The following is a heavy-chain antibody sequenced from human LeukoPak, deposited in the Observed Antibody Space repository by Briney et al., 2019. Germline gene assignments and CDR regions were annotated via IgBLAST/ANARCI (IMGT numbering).Heavy chain of an antibody. CDR1: CGSISSGDYY. CDR2: IYYSGST. J-gene: IGHJ4*02. CDR3: ARLRRYYFDY. Sequence: SETLSLTCPVSCGSISSGDYYWTWIRQPRGKGLEWIGDIYYSGSTYYHPSLKSRFTISVDTSKNQFSLKLSSVTAADTAVYYCARLRRYYFDYWGQGTLVTVSS. D-gene: IGHD4-17*01. V-gene: IGHV4-30-4*08.